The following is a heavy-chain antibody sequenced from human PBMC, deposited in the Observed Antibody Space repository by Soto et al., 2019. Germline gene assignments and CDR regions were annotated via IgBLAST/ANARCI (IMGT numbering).Heavy chain of an antibody. J-gene: IGHJ6*03. CDR1: GAAFSNYT. CDR2: VIPLLDAS. Sequence: QVQLVQSGADVKKPGSSVKISCTASGAAFSNYTFTWVRRAPGEGLEWVGRVIPLLDASNYAEKFQDRVTSSAERSTSTVYMELSGLRSEDSAIYYCASGKSQMSQDRMGFYYYMDVWGKGTSVTVSS. CDR3: ASGKSQMSQDRMGFYYYMDV. D-gene: IGHD2-15*01. V-gene: IGHV1-69*08.